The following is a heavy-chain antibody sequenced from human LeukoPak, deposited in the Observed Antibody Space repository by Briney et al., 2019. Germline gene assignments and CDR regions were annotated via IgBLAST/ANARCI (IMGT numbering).Heavy chain of an antibody. D-gene: IGHD3-10*02. CDR1: GFTFSDYY. J-gene: IGHJ6*04. CDR3: AELTITMIGGV. V-gene: IGHV3-11*04. CDR2: ISISGSNI. Sequence: PGGSLRLSCAASGFTFSDYYMSWVRQAPGKGLEWVSYISISGSNIYYADSVKGRFTISRDNAKNSTYLQMHSLRAEDTAVYYCAELTITMIGGVWGKGTTVTISS.